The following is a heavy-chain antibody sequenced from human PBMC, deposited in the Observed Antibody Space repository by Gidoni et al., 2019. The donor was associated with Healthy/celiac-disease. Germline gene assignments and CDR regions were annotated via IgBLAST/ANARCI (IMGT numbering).Heavy chain of an antibody. CDR2: INPNSGGT. D-gene: IGHD5-12*01. CDR1: GYTFPGYY. J-gene: IGHJ5*02. Sequence: QVQLVQSGAEVKKPGASVTVSCKASGYTFPGYYMHWVRQAPGQGLEWMGWINPNSGGTNYAQKFQGRVTMTRDTSISTAYMELSRLRSDDTAVYYCARDRGYSGYDAPGWFDPWGQGTLVTVSS. CDR3: ARDRGYSGYDAPGWFDP. V-gene: IGHV1-2*02.